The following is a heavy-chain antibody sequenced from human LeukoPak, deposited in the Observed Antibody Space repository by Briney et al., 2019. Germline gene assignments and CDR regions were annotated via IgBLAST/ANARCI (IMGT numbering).Heavy chain of an antibody. CDR2: IYYSGST. J-gene: IGHJ4*02. D-gene: IGHD6-13*01. V-gene: IGHV4-59*08. Sequence: SETLPLTCTVSGGSISSHYWSWIRQPPGKELEWIGYIYYSGSTNYNPSLQSRVTISVDTSKNQFSLKLSSVTAADTAVYYCARHLGSSSWFDYWGQGTLVTVSS. CDR3: ARHLGSSSWFDY. CDR1: GGSISSHY.